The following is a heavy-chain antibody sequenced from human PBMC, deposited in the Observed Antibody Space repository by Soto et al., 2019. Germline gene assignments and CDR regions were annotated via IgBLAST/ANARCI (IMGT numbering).Heavy chain of an antibody. V-gene: IGHV3-23*01. CDR1: GFTFSSYA. CDR3: ARARRGAPYYYTMDL. D-gene: IGHD3-10*01. Sequence: GGSLRLSCIASGFTFSSYAMTWVRQAPGKGLEWVSDISGSGGITYYADSVKGRFTISRDNSKNTLNLQMNSLRADDTAVYYCARARRGAPYYYTMDLWGPGTTVTVSS. J-gene: IGHJ6*02. CDR2: ISGSGGIT.